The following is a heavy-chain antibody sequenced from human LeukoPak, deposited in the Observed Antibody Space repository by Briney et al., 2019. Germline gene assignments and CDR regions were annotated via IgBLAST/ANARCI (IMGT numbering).Heavy chain of an antibody. CDR2: IYPNSGGT. D-gene: IGHD2-2*02. J-gene: IGHJ4*02. Sequence: ASVKVSCKASGYTFTGYYMHWIRQAPGQGLEWMGWIYPNSGGTNYAQKFQGRVTMTRDTSISTAYMELSRLRSDDTAVYYCAGSGVVVPAAIPSDYWGQGTLVTVSS. CDR3: AGSGVVVPAAIPSDY. V-gene: IGHV1-2*02. CDR1: GYTFTGYY.